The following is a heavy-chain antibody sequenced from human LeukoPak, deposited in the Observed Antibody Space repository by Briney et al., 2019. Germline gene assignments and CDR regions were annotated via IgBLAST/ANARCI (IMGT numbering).Heavy chain of an antibody. Sequence: ASVKVSCKSSGYTFTNYYIHWVRQAPGQGLEWMGIINPSGGSTSYAQSFQGRVTMTRDTSTSPVYMELSSLRSEDTAVYYCARDAIENYDFWSGSYYYFDYWGQGTLVTVSS. J-gene: IGHJ4*02. CDR3: ARDAIENYDFWSGSYYYFDY. D-gene: IGHD3-3*01. V-gene: IGHV1-46*01. CDR1: GYTFTNYY. CDR2: INPSGGST.